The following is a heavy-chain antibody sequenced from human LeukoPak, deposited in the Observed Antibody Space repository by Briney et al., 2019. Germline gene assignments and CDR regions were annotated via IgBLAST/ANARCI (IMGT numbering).Heavy chain of an antibody. Sequence: GGSLRLSCAASGFTFSSYSMNWVRQAPGKGLEWVSSISSSSSYIYYADSVKGRFTISRDNAKDSLYLQMNSLRAEDTAVYYCARDYCSGGSCLYYFDYWGQGTLVTVSS. D-gene: IGHD2-15*01. J-gene: IGHJ4*01. V-gene: IGHV3-21*01. CDR3: ARDYCSGGSCLYYFDY. CDR1: GFTFSSYS. CDR2: ISSSSSYI.